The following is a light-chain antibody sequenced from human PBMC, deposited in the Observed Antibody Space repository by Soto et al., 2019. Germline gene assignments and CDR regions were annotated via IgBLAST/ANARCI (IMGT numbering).Light chain of an antibody. CDR1: SSDVGGYNY. CDR3: SSYTGGSFWV. J-gene: IGLJ3*02. V-gene: IGLV2-14*01. CDR2: EVS. Sequence: QSALTQPASVSGSPGQSITISCTGTSSDVGGYNYVSWYQKHPGKAPKLMISEVSNRPSGVSNRFSGSKSGNTASLTISGLQAEDEADYYCSSYTGGSFWVFGGGTKLTVL.